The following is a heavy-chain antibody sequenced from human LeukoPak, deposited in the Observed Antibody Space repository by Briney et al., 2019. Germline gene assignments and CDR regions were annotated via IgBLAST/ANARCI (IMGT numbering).Heavy chain of an antibody. CDR1: GYTFTNYG. J-gene: IGHJ5*02. V-gene: IGHV1-18*01. D-gene: IGHD6-13*01. Sequence: VASVKVSCKASGYTFTNYGISWVRQAPGHGLEWMGWISAYNGNTKYAQEFQGRVTMTTDTSTSTAYMELRSLSSDDTAVYHCARDNHRSSWSWFDPWGQGTLVTVSS. CDR2: ISAYNGNT. CDR3: ARDNHRSSWSWFDP.